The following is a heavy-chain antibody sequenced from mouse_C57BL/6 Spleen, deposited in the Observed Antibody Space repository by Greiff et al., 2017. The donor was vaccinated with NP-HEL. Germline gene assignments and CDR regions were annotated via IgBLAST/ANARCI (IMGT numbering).Heavy chain of an antibody. CDR2: ISSGSSTI. V-gene: IGHV5-17*01. Sequence: EVKLVESGGGLVKPGGSLKLSCAASGFTFSDYGMHWVRQAPEKGLEWVAYISSGSSTIYYADTVKGRFTISRDNAKNTLFLQMTSLRSEDTAMYYCAGGERGYFDYWGQGTTLTVSS. CDR1: GFTFSDYG. CDR3: AGGERGYFDY. J-gene: IGHJ2*01.